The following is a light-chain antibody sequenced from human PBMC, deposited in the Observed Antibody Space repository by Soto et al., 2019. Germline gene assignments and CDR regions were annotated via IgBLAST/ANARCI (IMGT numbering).Light chain of an antibody. CDR3: QQRTNWPIT. Sequence: EIVLTQSPATLSLSPGERATLSCRASQSVSSYLAWYHHKPGQAPRLLIYDASNRATGIPARFSGSGSGTDFPLTISSLEPEDFGVYYCQQRTNWPITFGQGTRLEIK. CDR1: QSVSSY. J-gene: IGKJ5*01. CDR2: DAS. V-gene: IGKV3-11*01.